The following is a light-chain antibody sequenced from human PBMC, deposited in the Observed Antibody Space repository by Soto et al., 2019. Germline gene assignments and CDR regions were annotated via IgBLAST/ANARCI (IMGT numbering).Light chain of an antibody. CDR3: QQSYNTPIT. CDR2: TAS. Sequence: DIQMTQSPSSLSASIGDRVIITCRASQRISSYVNWYQQKPGQAPNLLIYTASTLQGGVPPRFSGSGSGTDFTLTISSLQPEDFATYYCQQSYNTPITFGQGTRLEIK. CDR1: QRISSY. J-gene: IGKJ5*01. V-gene: IGKV1-39*01.